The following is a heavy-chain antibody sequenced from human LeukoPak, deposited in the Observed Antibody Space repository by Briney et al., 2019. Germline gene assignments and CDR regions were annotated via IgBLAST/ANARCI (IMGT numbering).Heavy chain of an antibody. J-gene: IGHJ4*02. CDR2: ISAYNGNT. Sequence: ASVKVSCKASGGTFSSYAISWVRQAPGQGLEWMGWISAYNGNTNYAQKLQGRVTMTTDTSTSTAYMELRSLRSDDTAVYYWARGRSSSPFDYWGQGTLVTVSS. V-gene: IGHV1-18*01. D-gene: IGHD6-6*01. CDR1: GGTFSSYA. CDR3: ARGRSSSPFDY.